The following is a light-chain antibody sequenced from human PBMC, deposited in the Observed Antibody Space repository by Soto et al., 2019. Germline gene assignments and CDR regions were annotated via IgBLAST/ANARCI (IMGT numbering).Light chain of an antibody. Sequence: EIEVTQAPGALSLSPGDRATISCRASQSVSSSFLAWYQQKPGQAPSLLIDGASSRATGIPDRFSGSGAATDVILTISRLQPEEVVVYYWQQQRSAPPWTFGQGTKLEIK. CDR1: QSVSSSF. CDR3: QQQRSAPPWT. CDR2: GAS. J-gene: IGKJ1*01. V-gene: IGKV3-20*01.